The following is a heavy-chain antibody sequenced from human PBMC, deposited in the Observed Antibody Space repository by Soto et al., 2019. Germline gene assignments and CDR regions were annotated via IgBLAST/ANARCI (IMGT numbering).Heavy chain of an antibody. Sequence: GGSLRLSCAASGFIFTSYSMVWVRQAPGKGLEWVSSISSRSDSIYYADSVKGRFTISRDNAKNSLNLQMNSLRDEDTAVYYCARDELGGYFDYWGQGTLVTVSS. CDR1: GFIFTSYS. J-gene: IGHJ4*03. V-gene: IGHV3-21*01. D-gene: IGHD6-6*01. CDR3: ARDELGGYFDY. CDR2: ISSRSDSI.